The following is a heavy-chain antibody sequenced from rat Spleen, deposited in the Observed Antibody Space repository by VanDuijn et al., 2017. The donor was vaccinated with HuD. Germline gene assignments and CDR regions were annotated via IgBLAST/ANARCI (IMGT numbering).Heavy chain of an antibody. CDR2: ISYDGRTT. J-gene: IGHJ1*01. D-gene: IGHD3-1*01. Sequence: EVQLVESDGGLVQPGRSLKLSCAASGFTFSNYYMAWVRQAPTKGLEWVATISYDGRTTNHRDSVKGRFTISRDNAKSTLDLQMSKLGSEDTAIYYCARWNTPWGPGTMVTVSS. CDR3: ARWNTP. CDR1: GFTFSNYY. V-gene: IGHV5-29*01.